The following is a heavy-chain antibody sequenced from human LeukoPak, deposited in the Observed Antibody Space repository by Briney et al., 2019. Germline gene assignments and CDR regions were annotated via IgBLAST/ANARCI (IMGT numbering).Heavy chain of an antibody. D-gene: IGHD5-18*01. CDR1: GGSISSYY. V-gene: IGHV4-59*08. Sequence: SETLSLTCIVSGGSISSYYWSWIRQPPGEGLEWIGYIYYSGSTNYNPSLKSRVTISVDTSKNQFSLKLSSVTAADTAVYYCARHSSRGYSYDFDYWGQGTLVTVSS. CDR2: IYYSGST. J-gene: IGHJ4*02. CDR3: ARHSSRGYSYDFDY.